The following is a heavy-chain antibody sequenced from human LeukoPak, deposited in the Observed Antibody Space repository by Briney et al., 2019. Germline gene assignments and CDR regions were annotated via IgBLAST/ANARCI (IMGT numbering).Heavy chain of an antibody. D-gene: IGHD5-12*01. Sequence: GGSLRLSCAASGFTFSSDTMTWVRQAPGEGLEWVSTITGSDDTTYYADSVKGRFTISRDYSKNTVHLQLNNLRAEDTAMYYCAKGPQLYSGYHPDYWGQGTLVTVSS. J-gene: IGHJ4*02. CDR2: ITGSDDTT. CDR3: AKGPQLYSGYHPDY. V-gene: IGHV3-23*01. CDR1: GFTFSSDT.